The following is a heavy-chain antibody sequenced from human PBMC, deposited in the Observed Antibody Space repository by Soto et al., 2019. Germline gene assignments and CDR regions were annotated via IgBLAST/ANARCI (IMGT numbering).Heavy chain of an antibody. V-gene: IGHV1-2*04. J-gene: IGHJ6*02. CDR3: ARGDSTDCSNGVCSFFYNHDMDV. CDR2: INPKSGGT. D-gene: IGHD2-8*01. CDR1: GYSFTDYH. Sequence: SVKVACKASGYSFTDYHMHWVRQAPGEGIEWLGRINPKSGGTSTAQKFQGWVTMTTDTSISTASMELTRLTSDDTAIYYCARGDSTDCSNGVCSFFYNHDMDVWGQGTPVTV.